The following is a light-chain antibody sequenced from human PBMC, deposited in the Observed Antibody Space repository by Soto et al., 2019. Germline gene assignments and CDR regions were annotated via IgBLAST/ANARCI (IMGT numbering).Light chain of an antibody. Sequence: QSALTQPASVSGYPGQAITISCTKTSGDVGSYNLVSWYQHHPGKAPKFIIYEGNKRPSGVSNRFSGSKSGNTASLTISGLQAEYEADYYCCSYAGSRIYVFGTGTKVTVL. CDR3: CSYAGSRIYV. J-gene: IGLJ1*01. V-gene: IGLV2-23*01. CDR2: EGN. CDR1: SGDVGSYNL.